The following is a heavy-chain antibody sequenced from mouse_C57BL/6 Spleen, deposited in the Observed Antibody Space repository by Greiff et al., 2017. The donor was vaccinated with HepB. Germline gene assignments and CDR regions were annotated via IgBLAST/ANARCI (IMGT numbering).Heavy chain of an antibody. J-gene: IGHJ3*01. V-gene: IGHV1-52*01. Sequence: QVQLQQPGAELVRPGSSVKLSCKASGYTFTSYWMHWVKQRPIQGLEWIGNIDPSDSETHYNQKFKDKATLTVDKSSSTAYMQLSSLTSEDSAVYYCARSGDGYEGAWFAYWGQGTLVTVSA. CDR2: IDPSDSET. CDR1: GYTFTSYW. D-gene: IGHD2-2*01. CDR3: ARSGDGYEGAWFAY.